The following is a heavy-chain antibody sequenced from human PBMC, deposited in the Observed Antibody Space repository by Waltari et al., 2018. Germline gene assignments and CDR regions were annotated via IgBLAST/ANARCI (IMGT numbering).Heavy chain of an antibody. CDR3: ARALGGSGSYSMVSAPY. Sequence: SSYAISWVRQAPGQGLEWMGGIIPIFGTANYAQKFQGRVTITADESTSTAYMELSSLRSEDTAVYYCARALGGSGSYSMVSAPYWGQGTLVTVSS. D-gene: IGHD3-10*01. CDR1: SSYA. CDR2: IIPIFGTA. J-gene: IGHJ4*02. V-gene: IGHV1-69*01.